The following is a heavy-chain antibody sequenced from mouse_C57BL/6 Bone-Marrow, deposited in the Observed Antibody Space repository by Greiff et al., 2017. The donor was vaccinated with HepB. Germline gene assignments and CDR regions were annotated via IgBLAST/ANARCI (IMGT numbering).Heavy chain of an antibody. V-gene: IGHV10-1*01. CDR2: IRSKSNNYAT. D-gene: IGHD2-14*01. CDR3: VRHGGYYRPMDY. J-gene: IGHJ4*01. CDR1: GFSFNTYA. Sequence: EVQLVESGGGLVQPKGSLKLSCAASGFSFNTYAMNWVRQAPGKGLEWVARIRSKSNNYATYYADSVKDRFTISRDDSESMLYLQMNNLKTEDTAMYYCVRHGGYYRPMDYWGQGTSVTVSS.